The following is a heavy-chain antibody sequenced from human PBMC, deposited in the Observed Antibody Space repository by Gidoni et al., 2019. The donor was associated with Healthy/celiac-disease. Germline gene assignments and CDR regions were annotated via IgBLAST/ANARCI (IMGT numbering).Heavy chain of an antibody. CDR1: GFTFSSYA. J-gene: IGHJ4*02. D-gene: IGHD5-18*01. Sequence: EAQLFESGGGLVPPGGSLRLSCAASGFTFSSYAMSWVRQAPGKGLEWVSAISGSGGSTYYADSVKGRFTISRDNSKNTLYLQMNSLRAEDTAVYYCAKIDTAMVFYYFDYWGQGTLVTVSS. CDR3: AKIDTAMVFYYFDY. CDR2: ISGSGGST. V-gene: IGHV3-23*01.